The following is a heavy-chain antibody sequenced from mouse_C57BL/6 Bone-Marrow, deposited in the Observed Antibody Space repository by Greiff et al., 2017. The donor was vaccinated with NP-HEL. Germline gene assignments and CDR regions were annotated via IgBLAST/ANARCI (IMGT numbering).Heavy chain of an antibody. Sequence: QVQLQQPGAELVKPGASVKLSCKASGYTFTSYWMHWVKQRPGQGLEWIGMIHPNSGSTNYNEKLKSKATLTVDKSSSTAYMQLSSLTSEYSAVYYCAVTTVVARGYWGQGTTLTVSS. CDR2: IHPNSGST. D-gene: IGHD1-1*01. J-gene: IGHJ2*01. V-gene: IGHV1-64*01. CDR1: GYTFTSYW. CDR3: AVTTVVARGY.